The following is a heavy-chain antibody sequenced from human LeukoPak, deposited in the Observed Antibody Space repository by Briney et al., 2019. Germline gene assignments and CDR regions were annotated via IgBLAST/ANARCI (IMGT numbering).Heavy chain of an antibody. CDR1: GFTFSSYW. J-gene: IGHJ4*02. CDR2: FYSDGSST. CDR3: ARIRRYCSGGSCLFDY. Sequence: PGGSLRLSCAASGFTFSSYWMHWVRQAPGKGLVWVSRFYSDGSSTSYADSVKGRFTISRDNAKNTLYLQMNSLRAEDTAVYYCARIRRYCSGGSCLFDYWGQGTLVTVSS. D-gene: IGHD2-15*01. V-gene: IGHV3-74*01.